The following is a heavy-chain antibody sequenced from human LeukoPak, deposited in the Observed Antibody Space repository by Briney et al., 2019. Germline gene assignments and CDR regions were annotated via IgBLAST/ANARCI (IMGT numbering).Heavy chain of an antibody. CDR3: ARGYCSGGSCYFFDYYGMDV. D-gene: IGHD2-15*01. CDR2: IYYSGST. CDR1: GGSISSYY. V-gene: IGHV4-59*01. Sequence: PSETLSLTCTVSGGSISSYYWSWIRQPPGKGLEWIGYIYYSGSTNYNPSLKSRVTISVDTSKNQFSLKLSSVTAADTAVYYCARGYCSGGSCYFFDYYGMDVWGQGTTVTVSS. J-gene: IGHJ6*02.